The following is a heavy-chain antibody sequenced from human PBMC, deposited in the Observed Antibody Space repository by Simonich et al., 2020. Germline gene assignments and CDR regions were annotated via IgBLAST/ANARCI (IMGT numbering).Heavy chain of an antibody. D-gene: IGHD1-26*01. CDR3: ARSLGYYYYYYGMDV. Sequence: QVQLQESGPGLVKPSETLSLTCTVSGGSISSYYWSWIRQPPGKGLEWIGYIYYSGSTNYNPSLKRRVTRSVDTSKNQFSLKLSSVTAADTAGYYCARSLGYYYYYYGMDVWGQGTTVTVSS. V-gene: IGHV4-59*08. J-gene: IGHJ6*02. CDR1: GGSISSYY. CDR2: IYYSGST.